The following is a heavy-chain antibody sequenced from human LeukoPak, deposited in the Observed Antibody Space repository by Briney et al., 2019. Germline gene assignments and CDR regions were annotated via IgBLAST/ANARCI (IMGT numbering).Heavy chain of an antibody. CDR3: ARDSSSSWYKGGVDY. J-gene: IGHJ4*02. CDR2: IYYSGST. V-gene: IGHV4-39*07. D-gene: IGHD6-13*01. Sequence: SETLSLTCTVSGGSISSSSYYWGWIRQPPGKGLEWIGSIYYSGSTYYNPSLKSRVTISVDTSKNQFSLKLSSVTAADTAVYYCARDSSSSWYKGGVDYWGQGTLVTVSS. CDR1: GGSISSSSYY.